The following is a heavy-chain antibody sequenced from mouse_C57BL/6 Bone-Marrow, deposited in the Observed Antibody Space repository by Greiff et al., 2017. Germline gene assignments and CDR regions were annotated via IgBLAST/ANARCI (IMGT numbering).Heavy chain of an antibody. CDR1: GFTFSSFA. Sequence: EVMLVESGGGLVKPGGSLKLSCAASGFTFSSFAMPWVRQTPEQRLEWVATISAGGSYTYYPDNVKGRFTITRDNAKNNLYLQMSHLTTEDTAVYYCEKDRRPGFAYWGQGTLVTVSA. CDR3: EKDRRPGFAY. J-gene: IGHJ3*01. V-gene: IGHV5-4*01. CDR2: ISAGGSYT.